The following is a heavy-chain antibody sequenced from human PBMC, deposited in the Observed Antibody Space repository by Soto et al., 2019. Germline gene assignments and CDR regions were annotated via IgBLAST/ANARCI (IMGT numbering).Heavy chain of an antibody. CDR2: IYYSGST. Sequence: QVQLQESGPGLVKPSETLSLTCTVSGGSISSYYWSWIRQPPGKGLEWIGYIYYSGSTNYNPSLTSRVTISVDTSKNQFSLKLSSVTAADTAVYYCARQADASVTTTHYYYYYMDVWGKGTTVTVSS. CDR3: ARQADASVTTTHYYYYYMDV. J-gene: IGHJ6*03. D-gene: IGHD4-17*01. V-gene: IGHV4-59*08. CDR1: GGSISSYY.